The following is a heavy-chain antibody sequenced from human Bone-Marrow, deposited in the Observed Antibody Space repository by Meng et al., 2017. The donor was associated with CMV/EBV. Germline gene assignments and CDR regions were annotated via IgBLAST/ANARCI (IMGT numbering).Heavy chain of an antibody. Sequence: ASVKVSCKASGYTFTGYYMHWVRQAPGQGLEWMGWINPNSGGTNYAQKFQGRVTMTRDTSISTAYMELSRLRSDDTAVYYCARDSAPHQLVVPAAIGVYDCWGQGTLVTSPQ. D-gene: IGHD2-2*02. CDR2: INPNSGGT. CDR1: GYTFTGYY. J-gene: IGHJ4*02. CDR3: ARDSAPHQLVVPAAIGVYDC. V-gene: IGHV1-2*02.